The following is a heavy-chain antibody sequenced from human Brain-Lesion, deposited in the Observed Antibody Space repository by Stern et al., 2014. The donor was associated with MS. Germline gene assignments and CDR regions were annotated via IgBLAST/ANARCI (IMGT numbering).Heavy chain of an antibody. CDR1: GGSISSGGYY. CDR2: IFNRGHP. D-gene: IGHD2-2*01. J-gene: IGHJ6*02. Sequence: VQLVESGPGLVKPSQTLSLSCTVSGGSISSGGYYWSWIRQPAGKGLEWIGRIFNRGHPTYNPSLKIRVPIPIDPSKTHFSLRLNPMTAADTAVYYCARGRVVPGFQYYATDVWGQGTTVIVSS. CDR3: ARGRVVPGFQYYATDV. V-gene: IGHV4-61*02.